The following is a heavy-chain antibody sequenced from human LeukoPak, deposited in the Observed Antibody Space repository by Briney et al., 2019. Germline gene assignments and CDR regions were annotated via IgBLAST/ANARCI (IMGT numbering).Heavy chain of an antibody. Sequence: PGRSLTLSCTASGFTFCDYAMSWVRQAPGKGLEGVGFIKSKAYDGPTEYAACVKGRFTISRDESKSIAYLQMNSLKTEDTAVYYGTRAAIAYYYGSGSFDYWGQGTLVTVSS. D-gene: IGHD3-10*01. V-gene: IGHV3-49*04. CDR1: GFTFCDYA. CDR3: TRAAIAYYYGSGSFDY. J-gene: IGHJ4*02. CDR2: IKSKAYDGPT.